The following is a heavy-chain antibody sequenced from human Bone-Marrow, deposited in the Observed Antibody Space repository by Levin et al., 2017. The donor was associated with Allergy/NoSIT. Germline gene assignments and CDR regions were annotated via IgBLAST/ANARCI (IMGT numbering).Heavy chain of an antibody. CDR2: IYYSGST. CDR1: GGSISNGDYY. J-gene: IGHJ6*02. CDR3: ARAATVTTRGLWDYYGMDV. Sequence: SETLSLTCTVSGGSISNGDYYWSWIRQPPGKGLEWIGYIYYSGSTYYNPSLKSRVTISVDTSKNQFSLRLNSVTAADTAVYYCARAATVTTRGLWDYYGMDVWGQGTAVTVSS. D-gene: IGHD4-17*01. V-gene: IGHV4-30-4*01.